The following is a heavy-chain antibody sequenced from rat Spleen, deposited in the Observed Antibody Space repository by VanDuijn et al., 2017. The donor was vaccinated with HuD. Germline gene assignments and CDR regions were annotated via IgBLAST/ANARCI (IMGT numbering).Heavy chain of an antibody. CDR1: GFSLTDYS. D-gene: IGHD1-6*01. CDR2: IWGNGNT. J-gene: IGHJ4*01. V-gene: IGHV2S63*01. Sequence: EVQLKESGPGLVQPSQTLSLTCTVSGFSLTDYSVHWVRQPPGKGLEWMGVIWGNGNTHYNSALKSRLSISRDTSKSQVFLKMNSLQTEDTAIYFCTRAYVYYGLGVMDAWGQGASVTVSS. CDR3: TRAYVYYGLGVMDA.